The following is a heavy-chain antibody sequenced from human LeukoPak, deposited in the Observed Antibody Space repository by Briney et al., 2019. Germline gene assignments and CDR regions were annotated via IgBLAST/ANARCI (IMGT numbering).Heavy chain of an antibody. J-gene: IGHJ4*02. CDR1: GFTFSSYS. CDR2: INSRSDYI. CDR3: VRALYGSGYYYPFDF. D-gene: IGHD3-10*01. Sequence: GGSLRLSCAASGFTFSSYSMKWVRQAPGKGLEWVSSINSRSDYIYYADSVKGRFTVSRDNAKNSLYLQMNSLRAEDTALYYCVRALYGSGYYYPFDFWGQGTLVTVSS. V-gene: IGHV3-21*01.